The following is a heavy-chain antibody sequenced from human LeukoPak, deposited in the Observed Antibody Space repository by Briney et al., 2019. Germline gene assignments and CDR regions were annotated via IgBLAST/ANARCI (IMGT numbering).Heavy chain of an antibody. V-gene: IGHV3-30*18. J-gene: IGHJ4*02. CDR1: GFTFSSYG. Sequence: GGSLRLSCAASGFTFSSYGMHWVRQAPGKGLKWVAVISYDGSNKYYAGSVKGRFTISRDNSKNTLYLQMNSLRAEDTAVYSCAKDLRVFSSSWSSFDYWGQGTLVTVSS. CDR3: AKDLRVFSSSWSSFDY. D-gene: IGHD6-13*01. CDR2: ISYDGSNK.